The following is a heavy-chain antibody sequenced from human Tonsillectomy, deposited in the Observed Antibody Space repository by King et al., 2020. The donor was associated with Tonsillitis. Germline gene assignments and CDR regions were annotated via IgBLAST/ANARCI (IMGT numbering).Heavy chain of an antibody. V-gene: IGHV3-23*04. Sequence: VQLVESGGGLVQPGGSLRLSCAASGFIFSNYAMSWVRQAPGKGLEWVSAISGGSTFYADSVKGRFTISSDNSKNTLYLQMNSLRAEDTAVYYCAAQWELLRYFDYWGQGTLVPVSS. CDR2: ISGGST. D-gene: IGHD1-26*01. CDR1: GFIFSNYA. J-gene: IGHJ4*02. CDR3: AAQWELLRYFDY.